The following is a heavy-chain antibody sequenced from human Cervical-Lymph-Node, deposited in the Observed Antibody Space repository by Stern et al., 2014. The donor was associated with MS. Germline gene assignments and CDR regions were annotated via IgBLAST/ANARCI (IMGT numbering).Heavy chain of an antibody. CDR1: GGTLSKIP. CDR3: ALSSETSDRWYSLGYDL. D-gene: IGHD6-13*01. CDR2: IFPVFGTP. J-gene: IGHJ5*02. Sequence: VQLVESGAELTKPAPSVKVSCKVSGGTLSKIPSSWVRQAPGPGLERMGGIFPVFGTPTYAQEFRGRVTITADVSTSTVYMELSSLRSDDTAVYYCALSSETSDRWYSLGYDLWGQGTLVTVSS. V-gene: IGHV1-69*01.